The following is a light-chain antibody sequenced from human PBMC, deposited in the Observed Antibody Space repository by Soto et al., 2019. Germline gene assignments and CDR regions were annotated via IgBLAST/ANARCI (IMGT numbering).Light chain of an antibody. J-gene: IGLJ2*01. CDR2: EGS. CDR1: SSDVGSYNL. CDR3: CSYAGSRAVV. V-gene: IGLV2-23*01. Sequence: QSALPQPASVSGSPGQSITISCTGTSSDVGSYNLVSWYQQHPGKAPKLMIYEGSKRPSGVSNRFSGSKSGNTASLTISGLQAEDEADYYCCSYAGSRAVVFGGGTKLTVL.